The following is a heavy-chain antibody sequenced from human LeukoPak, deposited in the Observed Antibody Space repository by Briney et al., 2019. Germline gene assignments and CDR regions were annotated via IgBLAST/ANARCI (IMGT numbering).Heavy chain of an antibody. CDR2: INRSGGST. J-gene: IGHJ6*03. CDR1: GFTFSSYG. V-gene: IGHV3-23*01. Sequence: PGGSLRLSCAASGFTFSSYGMHWVRQAPGKGLEWVSSINRSGGSTLYADSVKGRFTVSRDNSRNTLYLQMNSLRTEDTAVYYCGKSSYPSYYYMDVWGKGTTVTISS. CDR3: GKSSYPSYYYMDV.